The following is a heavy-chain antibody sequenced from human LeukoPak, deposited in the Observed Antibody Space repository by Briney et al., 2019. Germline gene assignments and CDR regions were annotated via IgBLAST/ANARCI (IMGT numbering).Heavy chain of an antibody. V-gene: IGHV3-30*02. CDR3: ARVPSWKGYMDV. J-gene: IGHJ6*03. CDR1: GFTFSSYG. CDR2: IRYDGSNK. Sequence: GGSLRLSCAASGFTFSSYGMHWVRQAPGKGLEWVAFIRYDGSNKYYADSVKGRFTISRDNAKNSLYLQMSSLRAEDTAVYYCARVPSWKGYMDVWGKGTTVTVSS. D-gene: IGHD1-1*01.